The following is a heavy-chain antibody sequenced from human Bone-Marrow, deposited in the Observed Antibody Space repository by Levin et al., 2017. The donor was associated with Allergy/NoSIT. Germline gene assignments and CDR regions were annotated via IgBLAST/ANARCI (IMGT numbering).Heavy chain of an antibody. CDR3: ARDRPRGGYSYGPSSRGAFDI. CDR2: IIPILGIA. D-gene: IGHD5-18*01. CDR1: GGTFSSYT. Sequence: KISCKASGGTFSSYTISWVRQAPGQGLEWMGRIIPILGIANYAQKFQGRVTITADKSTSTAYMELSSLRSEDTAVYYCARDRPRGGYSYGPSSRGAFDIWGQGTMVTVSS. J-gene: IGHJ3*02. V-gene: IGHV1-69*04.